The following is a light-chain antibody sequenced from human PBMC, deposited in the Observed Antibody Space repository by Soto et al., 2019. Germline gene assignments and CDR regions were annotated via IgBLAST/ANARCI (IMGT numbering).Light chain of an antibody. J-gene: IGKJ3*01. CDR2: AAS. Sequence: DIQMTQSPPSLSASVGHRVTITCRASQSISSYLNWYRQKPGKAPELLIYAASSLQSGVPSVFSASGSGTDFTLTISSLQPDDFATYYCQQSYTTPFTFGPGTKVDIK. V-gene: IGKV1-39*01. CDR3: QQSYTTPFT. CDR1: QSISSY.